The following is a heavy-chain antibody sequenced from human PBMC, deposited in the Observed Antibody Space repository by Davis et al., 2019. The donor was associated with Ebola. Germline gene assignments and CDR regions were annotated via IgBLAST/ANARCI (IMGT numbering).Heavy chain of an antibody. CDR1: GFTFITYW. D-gene: IGHD4-11*01. Sequence: PGGSLRLSFVASGFTFITYWMQWFRQTPGEGLVWISHINGDGTGTTYADSVKGRFTISRDNARNSFYLQMNSLRVEDTAVYYCARDNYWKLDYWGQGILVTVSS. J-gene: IGHJ4*02. V-gene: IGHV3-74*01. CDR3: ARDNYWKLDY. CDR2: INGDGTGT.